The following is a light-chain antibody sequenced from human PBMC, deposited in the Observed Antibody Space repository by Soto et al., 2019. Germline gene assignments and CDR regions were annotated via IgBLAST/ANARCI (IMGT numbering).Light chain of an antibody. CDR3: QKPDSYPCT. CDR1: QGFSNS. Sequence: DIQLTQSPSFLSASVGDRVTITCRASQGFSNSLAWYQQKPGKAPKLLIYAASTLQSGVPSRFSGSGSGTEFTITISSLQPEDFATYYCQKPDSYPCTFGQGTKLEIK. V-gene: IGKV1-9*01. CDR2: AAS. J-gene: IGKJ2*02.